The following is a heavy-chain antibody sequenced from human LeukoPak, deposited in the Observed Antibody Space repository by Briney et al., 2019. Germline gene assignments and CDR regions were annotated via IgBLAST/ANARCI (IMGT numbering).Heavy chain of an antibody. CDR2: INPSGGST. V-gene: IGHV1-46*01. D-gene: IGHD6-6*01. J-gene: IGHJ3*02. CDR1: GYTFTSYY. CDR3: ARDQSMFPWPIAARRSDAFDI. Sequence: GASVKVSCKASGYTFTSYYMHWVRQAPGQGLEWMGIINPSGGSTSYAQKFQGRVTMTRDTSTSTVYMELSSLRAKDTAVYYCARDQSMFPWPIAARRSDAFDIWGQGTMVTVSS.